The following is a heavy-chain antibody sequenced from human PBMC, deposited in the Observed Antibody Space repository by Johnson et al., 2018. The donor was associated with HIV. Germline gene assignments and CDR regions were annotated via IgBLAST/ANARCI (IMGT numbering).Heavy chain of an antibody. D-gene: IGHD2-21*02. CDR3: ARGHSDLVTASDI. Sequence: QVLLVESGGGLIQPGGSLRLSCAASGFTFSSYGMHWVRQAPGKGLEWVAFIRYDGSNKYYADSVKGRFTISRDNSKNTLYLQMNSLRADDTAVYHCARGHSDLVTASDIWGHGTMVTVSS. CDR1: GFTFSSYG. CDR2: IRYDGSNK. J-gene: IGHJ3*02. V-gene: IGHV3-30*02.